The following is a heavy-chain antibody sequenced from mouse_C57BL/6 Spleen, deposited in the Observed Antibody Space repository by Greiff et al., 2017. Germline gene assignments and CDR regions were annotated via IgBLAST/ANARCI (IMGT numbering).Heavy chain of an antibody. CDR2: IYPRSGNT. CDR3: TKTGIYYENYDYAMDY. CDR1: GYTFTSYG. V-gene: IGHV1-81*01. Sequence: QVQLQQSGAELARPGASVKLSCKASGYTFTSYGISWVKQSTGQGLEWIGEIYPRSGNTYYNEKFKGKATLTADKSSSTAYMEHRSLTSEDSAVYSSTKTGIYYENYDYAMDYWDQGTSVNVSS. J-gene: IGHJ4*01. D-gene: IGHD2-1*01.